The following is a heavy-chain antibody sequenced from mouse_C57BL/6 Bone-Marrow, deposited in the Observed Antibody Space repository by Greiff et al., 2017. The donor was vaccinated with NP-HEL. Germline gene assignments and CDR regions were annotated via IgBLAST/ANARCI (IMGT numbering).Heavy chain of an antibody. V-gene: IGHV1-81*01. Sequence: LQESGAELARPGASVKLSCKASGYTFTSYGISWVKQRTGQGLEWIGEIYPSSGNTYYNETFKGKATLTEDKSYSTEYMELRILTSDDSAVYFWSRKPSLRHYWYIDVWGTGTTVTVSS. CDR2: IYPSSGNT. D-gene: IGHD1-1*01. J-gene: IGHJ1*03. CDR3: SRKPSLRHYWYIDV. CDR1: GYTFTSYG.